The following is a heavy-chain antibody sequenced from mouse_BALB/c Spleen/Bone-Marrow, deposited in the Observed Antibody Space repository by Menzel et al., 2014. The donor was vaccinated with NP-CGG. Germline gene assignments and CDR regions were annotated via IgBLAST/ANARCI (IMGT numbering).Heavy chain of an antibody. Sequence: VQGVESGPELVKPGALVKISCKASGYTFTSYDINWVKQRHGQGLEWIGWIYPGDGSTKYNEKFKGKATLTADKSSSTAYMQLSSLTSENSAVYFCARSGDSSGYGFAYWGQGTLVTVSA. V-gene: IGHV1S56*01. CDR2: IYPGDGST. J-gene: IGHJ3*01. D-gene: IGHD3-2*01. CDR3: ARSGDSSGYGFAY. CDR1: GYTFTSYD.